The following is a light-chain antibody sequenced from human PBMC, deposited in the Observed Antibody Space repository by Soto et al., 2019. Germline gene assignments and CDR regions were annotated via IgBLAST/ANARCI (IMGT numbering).Light chain of an antibody. J-gene: IGKJ2*01. Sequence: DIVLTQSPGTLSLSPGERATLSCMASRSVTTYVAWYQQKPVQAPRLLIYDVSTRATGIPDRFSGSGSGTDFTLTSSRLEPEDFAVSYCQQYGPSPSTFGQGTNLEI. CDR3: QQYGPSPST. V-gene: IGKV3-20*01. CDR2: DVS. CDR1: RSVTTY.